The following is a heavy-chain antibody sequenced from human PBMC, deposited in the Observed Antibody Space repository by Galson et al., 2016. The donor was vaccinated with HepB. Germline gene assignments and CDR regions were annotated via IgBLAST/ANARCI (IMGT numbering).Heavy chain of an antibody. J-gene: IGHJ4*02. CDR2: IWYDGVNT. Sequence: SLRLSCAASGFTLSSYGIHWVRQAPGKGLEWVAVIWYDGVNTYYADSVKGRFTISRDNSKNTLYLQMNCLRAVDTAVYYCARQAFTNWNPFDYWGQGTLVTVSS. CDR3: ARQAFTNWNPFDY. D-gene: IGHD1-1*01. V-gene: IGHV3-33*01. CDR1: GFTLSSYG.